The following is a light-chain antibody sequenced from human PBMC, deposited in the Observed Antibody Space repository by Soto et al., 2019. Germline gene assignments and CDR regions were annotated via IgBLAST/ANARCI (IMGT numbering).Light chain of an antibody. Sequence: VMTLSPLALSLAXXHPPSVSCKSSQTLLHITGETFLFWYLQKPGQSPQLLIYEVSTRVSGVPDRFSGSGSGTDFTLEISRVETDDVGIYYCMQSTQLPPTFGQGTRLEV. CDR2: EVS. CDR1: QTLLHITGETF. J-gene: IGKJ5*01. V-gene: IGKV2D-29*02. CDR3: MQSTQLPPT.